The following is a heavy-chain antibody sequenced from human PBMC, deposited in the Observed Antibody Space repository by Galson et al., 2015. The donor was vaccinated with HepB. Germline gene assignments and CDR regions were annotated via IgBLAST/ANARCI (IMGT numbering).Heavy chain of an antibody. Sequence: SLRLSCAASGFTFSSYAMHWVRQAPGKGLEYVSAISSNGGSTYYANSVKGRFTISRDNSKNTLYLQMGSLRAEDMAVYYCARELPDTYYDILTGYIRRPFHYYYYGMDVWGQGTTVTVSS. V-gene: IGHV3-64*01. J-gene: IGHJ6*02. CDR1: GFTFSSYA. CDR2: ISSNGGST. CDR3: ARELPDTYYDILTGYIRRPFHYYYYGMDV. D-gene: IGHD3-9*01.